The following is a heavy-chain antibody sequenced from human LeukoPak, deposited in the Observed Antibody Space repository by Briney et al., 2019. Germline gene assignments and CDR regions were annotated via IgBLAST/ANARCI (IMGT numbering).Heavy chain of an antibody. D-gene: IGHD2-21*01. V-gene: IGHV3-30-3*01. CDR1: GFTFSTYF. Sequence: SGRSLRLSCAASGFTFSTYFMHWVRQAPGKGLEWVADIASDGSHTFYVESVKGRFTISRDNSKNTLYLQMNSLRAEDTAVYFCARERQDTILHSGAFDIWGQGTVVTVSS. CDR2: IASDGSHT. CDR3: ARERQDTILHSGAFDI. J-gene: IGHJ3*02.